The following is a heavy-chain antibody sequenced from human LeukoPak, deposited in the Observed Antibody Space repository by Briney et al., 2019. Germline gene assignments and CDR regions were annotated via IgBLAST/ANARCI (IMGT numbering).Heavy chain of an antibody. J-gene: IGHJ4*02. V-gene: IGHV3-23*01. Sequence: PGGSLRLSCAASGFTFSIYAMSWVCQAPGKGLEWVSAISGSGGSTYYADSVKGRFTISRDNSKNTLYLQMNSLRAEDTAVYYCAKDKPQTYYYDSSGYLPLDYWGQGTLVTVSS. CDR2: ISGSGGST. CDR3: AKDKPQTYYYDSSGYLPLDY. CDR1: GFTFSIYA. D-gene: IGHD3-22*01.